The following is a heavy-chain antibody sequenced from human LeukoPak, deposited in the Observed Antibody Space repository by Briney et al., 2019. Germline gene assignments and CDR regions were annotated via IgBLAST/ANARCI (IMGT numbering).Heavy chain of an antibody. Sequence: GRSLRLSCAASGFTFSNYAMNWVRQAPGKGLEWVSGISGSGTSTYYADSVKGRFTISRDNSKNTLHLQMDSLRAEDTAVYYCAKSWDFDWLLSYWGQGTLVTVSS. J-gene: IGHJ4*02. CDR1: GFTFSNYA. CDR3: AKSWDFDWLLSY. D-gene: IGHD3-9*01. V-gene: IGHV3-23*01. CDR2: ISGSGTST.